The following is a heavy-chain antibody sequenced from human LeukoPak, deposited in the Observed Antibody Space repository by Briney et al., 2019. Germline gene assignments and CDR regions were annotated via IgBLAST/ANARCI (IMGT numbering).Heavy chain of an antibody. D-gene: IGHD1-14*01. J-gene: IGHJ2*01. Sequence: GASVKVSCKASGYTFTSYALHWVRQAPGQRLEWMGWINAGNGNTKYSQKFQGRVTITRDTSASTAYMELSSLTSEDTAVYYCARDLTTTQYWYFDLWGRGTLVTVSS. CDR2: INAGNGNT. V-gene: IGHV1-3*01. CDR1: GYTFTSYA. CDR3: ARDLTTTQYWYFDL.